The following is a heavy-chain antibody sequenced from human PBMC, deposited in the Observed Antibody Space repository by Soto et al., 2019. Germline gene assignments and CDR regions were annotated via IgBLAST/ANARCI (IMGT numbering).Heavy chain of an antibody. CDR2: ISYSGST. V-gene: IGHV4-59*01. CDR1: GGSISSYY. Sequence: PSETLCLTCTVSGGSISSYYWSWIRQPPGKGLEWIGDISYSGSTNYNPSLKSRATISVDTSKNQFYLKLSSVTASDTAVYYCATDLAAAGRIDPGGQRPRVTV. CDR3: ATDLAAAGRIDP. J-gene: IGHJ5*02. D-gene: IGHD6-13*01.